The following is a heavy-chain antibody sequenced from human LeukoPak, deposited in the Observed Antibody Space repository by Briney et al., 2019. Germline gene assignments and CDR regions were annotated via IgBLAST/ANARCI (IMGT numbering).Heavy chain of an antibody. CDR3: ANSRIFDWVTFDY. D-gene: IGHD3-9*01. J-gene: IGHJ4*02. Sequence: GGSLRLSCAASGFTFDDYAMHWVRQAPGKGLEWVSGISWNSGSIGYADSVKGRFTISRDNAKNSLYLQMNSLRAEDTALYYCANSRIFDWVTFDYWGQGTLVTVSS. CDR2: ISWNSGSI. V-gene: IGHV3-9*01. CDR1: GFTFDDYA.